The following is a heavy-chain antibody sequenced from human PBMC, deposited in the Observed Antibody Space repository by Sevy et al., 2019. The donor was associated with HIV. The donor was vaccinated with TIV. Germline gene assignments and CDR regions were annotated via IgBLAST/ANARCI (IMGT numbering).Heavy chain of an antibody. CDR3: AKDLCSSTNCYVYYYYYGMNV. J-gene: IGHJ6*02. CDR1: GFTFSSYG. V-gene: IGHV3-30*02. D-gene: IGHD2-2*01. Sequence: GGSLRLSCAASGFTFSSYGMHWVRQAPGKGLEWVAFIRYDGSNKYYADSVKGRFTISRDNSKNTLYLQMNSLRAEDTAVYYCAKDLCSSTNCYVYYYYYGMNVWGQGTTVTVSS. CDR2: IRYDGSNK.